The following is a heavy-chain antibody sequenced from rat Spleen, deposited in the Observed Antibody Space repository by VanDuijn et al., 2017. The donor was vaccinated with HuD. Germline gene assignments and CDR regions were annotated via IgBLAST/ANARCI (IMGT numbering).Heavy chain of an antibody. Sequence: EVQLVESGGGLVQPGRSMQLSCAASAFTFDNYYMAWVRQAPTKGLEWVATISYDGSDTYYRDSVKGRFTISRDNAKSSLYLQMDSLRSEDTATYYCARHGYTDYFDYWGQGVMVTVSS. D-gene: IGHD1-9*01. CDR1: AFTFDNYY. J-gene: IGHJ2*01. V-gene: IGHV5-25*01. CDR3: ARHGYTDYFDY. CDR2: ISYDGSDT.